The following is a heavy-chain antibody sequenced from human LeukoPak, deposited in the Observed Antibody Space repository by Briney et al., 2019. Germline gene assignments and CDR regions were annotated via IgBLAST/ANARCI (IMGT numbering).Heavy chain of an antibody. CDR1: GFTFDSYG. CDR3: AKDPYGSADSFHL. V-gene: IGHV3-23*01. D-gene: IGHD6-25*01. J-gene: IGHJ3*01. Sequence: GGSLRLSCAASGFTFDSYGMSWVRQAPGKGLEWVSSISGSATSTYYGDSVRGRFTISRDNSKNTMYLQMSSLRAEDTAIYYCAKDPYGSADSFHLWGQGTMVTVSS. CDR2: ISGSATST.